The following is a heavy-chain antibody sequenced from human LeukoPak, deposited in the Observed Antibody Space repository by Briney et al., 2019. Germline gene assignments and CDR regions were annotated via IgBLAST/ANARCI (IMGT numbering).Heavy chain of an antibody. D-gene: IGHD1-14*01. CDR2: ISSGSTYI. Sequence: GGSLRLSCAASGFSFSTYYVNWVRQAPGKGLEWVACISSGSTYIFHADSVRGRFAVSRDNAKNSLYLKMNSPRADDTAVYYCVRENHGSFDYWGRGSLVTVSS. CDR1: GFSFSTYY. V-gene: IGHV3-21*01. CDR3: VRENHGSFDY. J-gene: IGHJ4*02.